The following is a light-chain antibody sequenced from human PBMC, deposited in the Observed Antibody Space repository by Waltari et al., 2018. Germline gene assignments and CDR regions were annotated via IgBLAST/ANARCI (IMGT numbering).Light chain of an antibody. J-gene: IGKJ2*01. V-gene: IGKV3-15*01. CDR2: GAS. Sequence: EIVMTQSPGALFVSPGERVTLSCRASQSVNKKLAWYQQKPGQAPRLLVYGASNRATGVPARFSGSGSGTEFTLTIRSLQSEDLAFYHCQQYNDWPHTFGQGMKLGIK. CDR3: QQYNDWPHT. CDR1: QSVNKK.